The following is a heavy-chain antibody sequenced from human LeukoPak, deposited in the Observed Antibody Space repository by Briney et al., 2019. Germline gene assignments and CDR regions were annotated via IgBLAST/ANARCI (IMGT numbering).Heavy chain of an antibody. Sequence: GGSLRLSYAASGFTFSSYRMHWVRQAPGKGLVWVSRISTDGSTTTYADSVKGRFTISRDNAKNSLYLQMNSLRAEDTAVYYCATDRGWRTSGYYLYYFEYWGQGTLVTYSS. V-gene: IGHV3-74*01. CDR3: ATDRGWRTSGYYLYYFEY. CDR1: GFTFSSYR. D-gene: IGHD3-3*01. CDR2: ISTDGSTT. J-gene: IGHJ4*02.